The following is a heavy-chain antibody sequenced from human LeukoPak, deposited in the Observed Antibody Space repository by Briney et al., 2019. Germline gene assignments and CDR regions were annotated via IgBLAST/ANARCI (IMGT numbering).Heavy chain of an antibody. D-gene: IGHD6-13*01. J-gene: IGHJ6*02. CDR1: GXSISSYY. Sequence: SETLSLTCTVSGXSISSYYGSWIRQPPGKGLEWIGYIYYSGSTNYNPSLKSRVTISVDTSKKQFSLKLSSVTAADTAVYYCATHGAAAVSYYYYGMDVWGQGTTVTVSS. V-gene: IGHV4-59*08. CDR2: IYYSGST. CDR3: ATHGAAAVSYYYYGMDV.